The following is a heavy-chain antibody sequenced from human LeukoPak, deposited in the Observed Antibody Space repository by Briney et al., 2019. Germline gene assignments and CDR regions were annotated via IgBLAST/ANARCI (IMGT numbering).Heavy chain of an antibody. CDR2: IIPIFGTA. Sequence: GASVKVSCKVSGGTFSSYAISWVRQAPGQGLEWMGGIIPIFGTANYAQKFQGRVTITADESTSTAYMELSSLRSEDTAVYYCARGFGRPQYEVRGVEYYYYGMDVWGQGTTVTASS. D-gene: IGHD3-10*01. V-gene: IGHV1-69*13. CDR1: GGTFSSYA. J-gene: IGHJ6*02. CDR3: ARGFGRPQYEVRGVEYYYYGMDV.